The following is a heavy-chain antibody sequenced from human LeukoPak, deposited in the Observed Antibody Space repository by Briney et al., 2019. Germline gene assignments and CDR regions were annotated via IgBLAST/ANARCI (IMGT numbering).Heavy chain of an antibody. CDR2: INHSGST. Sequence: PSETLSLTCAVYGGSFSGYYWSWIRQPPGKGLEWIGEINHSGSTNYNPSLKSRVTISVDTSKNQFSLKLSSVTAADTAVNYCARELLLWDPDAFDIWGQGTMVTASS. V-gene: IGHV4-34*01. J-gene: IGHJ3*02. D-gene: IGHD3-10*01. CDR3: ARELLLWDPDAFDI. CDR1: GGSFSGYY.